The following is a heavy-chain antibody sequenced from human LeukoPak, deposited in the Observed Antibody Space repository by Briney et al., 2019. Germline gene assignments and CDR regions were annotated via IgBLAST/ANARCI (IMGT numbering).Heavy chain of an antibody. J-gene: IGHJ3*02. Sequence: GGSLTLSCAASGFTFSSYWMHWVRQAPGKGLVWVSRINSDGSSTSYADSVKGRFTISRDNAKNTLYLQMNSLRAEDTAVYYCARADVDIVATIATDAFDIWGQGTMVTVSS. CDR2: INSDGSST. CDR3: ARADVDIVATIATDAFDI. V-gene: IGHV3-74*01. D-gene: IGHD5-12*01. CDR1: GFTFSSYW.